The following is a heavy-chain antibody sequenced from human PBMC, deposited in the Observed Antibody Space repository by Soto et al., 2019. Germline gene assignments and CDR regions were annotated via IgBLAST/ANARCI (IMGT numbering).Heavy chain of an antibody. D-gene: IGHD1-26*01. V-gene: IGHV3-23*01. Sequence: GGSLRLSCAASGFTFSSYGMTWARQAPGKGLEWVSFSSATGAGTYYADSVKGRFTISRDNSKNTLYLQMNSLRAEDTAVYYCARSAGGSYPQYDYWGQGTLVTVSS. CDR2: SSATGAGT. J-gene: IGHJ4*02. CDR3: ARSAGGSYPQYDY. CDR1: GFTFSSYG.